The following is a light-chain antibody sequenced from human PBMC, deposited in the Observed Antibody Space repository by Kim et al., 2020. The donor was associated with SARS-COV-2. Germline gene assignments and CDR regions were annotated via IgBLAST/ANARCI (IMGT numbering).Light chain of an antibody. CDR3: QQYGGSPPYT. Sequence: PGETATLSCKASQTVASGYFAWYQQNPGQAPRLLIYDASRRATGIPDRFSGSGSGTDFTLTISRLEPDDFVLYYCQQYGGSPPYTFGQGTKLEI. CDR1: QTVASGY. V-gene: IGKV3-20*01. J-gene: IGKJ2*01. CDR2: DAS.